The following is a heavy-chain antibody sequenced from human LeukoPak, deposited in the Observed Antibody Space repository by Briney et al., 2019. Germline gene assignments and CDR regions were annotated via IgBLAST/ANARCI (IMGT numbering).Heavy chain of an antibody. CDR3: AKDIGSYDSRGIQYYYGMDV. CDR2: ISWNSGSI. V-gene: IGHV3-9*01. J-gene: IGHJ6*02. Sequence: SLTLYCAASGFTFDDYAMQGHRHAPGKGLEWVSGISWNSGSIGYADSVKVRFTSSRDNAKIPLYLQMNSLRAEDTALYYCAKDIGSYDSRGIQYYYGMDVWGQGTTVTVSS. CDR1: GFTFDDYA. D-gene: IGHD3-22*01.